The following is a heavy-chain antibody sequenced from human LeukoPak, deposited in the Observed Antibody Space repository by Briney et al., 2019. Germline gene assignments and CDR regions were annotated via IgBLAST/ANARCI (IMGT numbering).Heavy chain of an antibody. Sequence: SVKVSCKASGGTFSSYAISWVRQAPGQGLEWMGRIIPILGIANYAQKFQGRVTITADKSTSTAYMELRSLRFDDTAVYYCARDFNWVIDYWGQGTLVTVSS. D-gene: IGHD1-1*01. CDR1: GGTFSSYA. CDR3: ARDFNWVIDY. J-gene: IGHJ4*02. CDR2: IIPILGIA. V-gene: IGHV1-69*04.